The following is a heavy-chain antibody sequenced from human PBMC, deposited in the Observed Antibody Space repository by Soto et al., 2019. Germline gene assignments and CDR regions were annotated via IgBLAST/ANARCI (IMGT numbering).Heavy chain of an antibody. J-gene: IGHJ5*02. D-gene: IGHD3-22*01. V-gene: IGHV4-31*03. Sequence: SETLSLTCTVSGGSISSGGYYWSWIRQHPGKGLEWIGYIYYSGSTYYNPSLKSRVTISVDTSKNQFSLKLSSVTAADTAVYYCARVPHYYYDSSTNWFDPWGQGTLVTVSS. CDR1: GGSISSGGYY. CDR2: IYYSGST. CDR3: ARVPHYYYDSSTNWFDP.